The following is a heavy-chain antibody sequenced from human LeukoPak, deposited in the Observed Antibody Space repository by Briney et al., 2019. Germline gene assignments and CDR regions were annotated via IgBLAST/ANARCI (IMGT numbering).Heavy chain of an antibody. V-gene: IGHV3-30*06. CDR1: GFIFSSYG. J-gene: IGHJ3*01. D-gene: IGHD4-23*01. CDR3: ARESHDYGGNEL. Sequence: GGSLRLSCAASGFIFSSYGMHWVRQAPGKGLEWVAVISYDGSNKYYADSVKGRFTISRDNSKNTLYLQMNSLRAEDTAVYYCARESHDYGGNELWGQGTMVTVSS. CDR2: ISYDGSNK.